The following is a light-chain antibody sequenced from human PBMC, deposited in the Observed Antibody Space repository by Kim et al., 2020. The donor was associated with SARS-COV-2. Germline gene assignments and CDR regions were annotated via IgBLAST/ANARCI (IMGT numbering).Light chain of an antibody. Sequence: QSITISCTGTSSDVGSYDLVSWYQQHPDKAPKLMIYEVSKRPSGVSSRFSGAKSGNTASLTISGLQAEDEADYYFCSYAGGIIHVVFGGGTQLTVL. J-gene: IGLJ2*01. CDR2: EVS. V-gene: IGLV2-23*02. CDR3: CSYAGGIIHVV. CDR1: SSDVGSYDL.